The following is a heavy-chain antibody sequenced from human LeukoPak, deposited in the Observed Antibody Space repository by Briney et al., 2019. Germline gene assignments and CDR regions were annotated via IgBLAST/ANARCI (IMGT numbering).Heavy chain of an antibody. Sequence: GGSLRLSCAASGFTFTSYWMHWVRQAPGKGLVWVSSISGSGGRTSYADSVQGRFTISRDNSRNTLYLELNSLRAEDAAVYFCAMAVIGSGWTLDYWGQGTLVTVS. D-gene: IGHD6-19*01. CDR3: AMAVIGSGWTLDY. CDR1: GFTFTSYW. V-gene: IGHV3-23*01. J-gene: IGHJ4*02. CDR2: ISGSGGRT.